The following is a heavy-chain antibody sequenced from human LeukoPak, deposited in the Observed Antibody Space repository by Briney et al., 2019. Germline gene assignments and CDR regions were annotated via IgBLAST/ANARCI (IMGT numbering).Heavy chain of an antibody. CDR1: GGTFSSYA. CDR3: ASTYYDFWSGFAGSYYFDY. CDR2: IIPIFGTA. Sequence: ASVKVSCKASGGTFSSYAISWVRQAPGQGLEWMGGIIPIFGTANYAQKFQGRVTITADESTSTAYMELSSLRSGDTAVYYCASTYYDFWSGFAGSYYFDYWGQGTLVTVSS. J-gene: IGHJ4*02. D-gene: IGHD3-3*01. V-gene: IGHV1-69*13.